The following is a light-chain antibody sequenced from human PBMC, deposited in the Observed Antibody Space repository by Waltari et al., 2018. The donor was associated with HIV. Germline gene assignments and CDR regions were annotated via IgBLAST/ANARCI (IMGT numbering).Light chain of an antibody. V-gene: IGLV2-11*01. CDR1: SSDVGGYNP. CDR2: EVS. CDR3: CSYGGTYNV. J-gene: IGLJ1*01. Sequence: QSALTQPRSVSGPPGQSVTISCTGTSSDVGGYNPVSWYQQHPGKAPKLLIYEVSKWPSGVPDRFSGSKSGNTASQTISGLRADDEADYYCCSYGGTYNVFGTGTKVTIL.